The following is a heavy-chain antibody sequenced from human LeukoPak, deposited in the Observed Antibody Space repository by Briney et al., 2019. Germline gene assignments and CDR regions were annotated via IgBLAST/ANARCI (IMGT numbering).Heavy chain of an antibody. J-gene: IGHJ4*02. CDR3: AKMTGNYLTGYYFDY. Sequence: SETLSLTCSVSGGSISSYYWTWIRQPPGKGQEWIGYIYYSGSTNYNPSLKSRVTISVDTSKIQFSLKLSSVTAADTAVYYCAKMTGNYLTGYYFDYWGQGTLVTVSS. V-gene: IGHV4-59*01. CDR1: GGSISSYY. D-gene: IGHD1-7*01. CDR2: IYYSGST.